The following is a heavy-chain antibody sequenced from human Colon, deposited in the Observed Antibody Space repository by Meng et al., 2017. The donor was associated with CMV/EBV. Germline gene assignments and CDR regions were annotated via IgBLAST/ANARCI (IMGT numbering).Heavy chain of an antibody. CDR1: GFAFSGFD. V-gene: IGHV3-23*01. CDR3: AKVRGFGDSDFEY. CDR2: ISGSGSNA. D-gene: IGHD2-15*01. Sequence: ASGFAFSGFDMPWVRQAPGKGLACVSTISGSGSNAFYADSVRGRFTISRDNFQRTLYLQMNTLRAEDTAIYYCAKVRGFGDSDFEYWGQGTLVTVSS. J-gene: IGHJ4*02.